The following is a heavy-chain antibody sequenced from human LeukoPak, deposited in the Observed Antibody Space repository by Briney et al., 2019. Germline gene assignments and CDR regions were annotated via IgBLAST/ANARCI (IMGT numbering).Heavy chain of an antibody. CDR1: GGTFIIYA. V-gene: IGHV1-69*13. Sequence: SVKVSCKASGGTFIIYAISWVRQAPGQGLEWMGGIIPIFGTANYAQKFQGRVTITADESTSTAYMELSCLRSEDTAGYYCAREHGATVVTLAYFDYWGQGTLVTVSS. J-gene: IGHJ4*02. CDR2: IIPIFGTA. D-gene: IGHD4-23*01. CDR3: AREHGATVVTLAYFDY.